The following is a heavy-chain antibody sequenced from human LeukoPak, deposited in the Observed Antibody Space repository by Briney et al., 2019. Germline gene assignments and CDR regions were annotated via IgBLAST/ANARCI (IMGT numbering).Heavy chain of an antibody. CDR3: ARGVGATTFDY. CDR2: ISYDGSNK. J-gene: IGHJ4*02. CDR1: GFTFSSYA. V-gene: IGHV3-30-3*01. D-gene: IGHD1-26*01. Sequence: PGGSLRLSCAASGFTFSSYAMHWVRQAQGKGLEWVAVISYDGSNKYYADSVKGRFTISRDNSKNTLYLQMNSLRAEDTAVYYCARGVGATTFDYWGQGTLVTVSS.